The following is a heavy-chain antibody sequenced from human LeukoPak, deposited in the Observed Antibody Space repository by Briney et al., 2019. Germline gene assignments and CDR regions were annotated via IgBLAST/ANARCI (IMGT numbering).Heavy chain of an antibody. CDR2: INHSGST. V-gene: IGHV4-34*01. J-gene: IGHJ4*02. CDR3: ARYSGYYLSYFDY. D-gene: IGHD3-22*01. Sequence: SETLSLTCAVYGGSFSGYYWSWIRQPPGKGLEWIGEINHSGSTNYNPSLKSRVTTSVDTSKNQFSLKLSSVTAADTAVYYCARYSGYYLSYFDYWGQGTLVTVSS. CDR1: GGSFSGYY.